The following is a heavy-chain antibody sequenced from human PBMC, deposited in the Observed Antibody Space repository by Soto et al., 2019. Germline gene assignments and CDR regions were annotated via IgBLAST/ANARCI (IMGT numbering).Heavy chain of an antibody. CDR1: GYSISSGYY. V-gene: IGHV4-38-2*02. Sequence: SETLSLTCTVSGYSISSGYYWSWIRQTPGKGLEWIGSISHSGTSFYNPSLRSRVTISMDTSNNHFSLKLNSLTATDTAVYYCVSQRTTVPTQAYFDYWGPGALVTVSS. J-gene: IGHJ4*02. CDR3: VSQRTTVPTQAYFDY. CDR2: ISHSGTS. D-gene: IGHD4-17*01.